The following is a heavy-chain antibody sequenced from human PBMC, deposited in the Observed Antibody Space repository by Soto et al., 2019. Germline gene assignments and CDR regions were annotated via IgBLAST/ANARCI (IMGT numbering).Heavy chain of an antibody. CDR1: VVSITNNY. CDR2: VYSSGRT. CDR3: ARREDTFDF. V-gene: IGHV4-4*07. J-gene: IGHJ4*02. Sequence: PSETLSLTCAVSVVSITNNYWTWIRQPAGKGLEWLGRVYSSGRTTYNPSLKSRLTMPVDTSKNQFSLHLSSVTAADTAVYYCARREDTFDFWGQGMLVTVPS.